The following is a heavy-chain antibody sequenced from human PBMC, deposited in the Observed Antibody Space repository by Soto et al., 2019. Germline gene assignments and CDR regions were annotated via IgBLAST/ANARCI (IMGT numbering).Heavy chain of an antibody. Sequence: ASVKVSCKASGYTFTSYGISWVRQAPGQGLDWMGWISAYNGNTNYAQKLQGRVTMTTDTSTSTAYMELRSLRSDDTAVYYCARGTRKDYSNYHYYYYMDVWGKGTTVTVSS. V-gene: IGHV1-18*01. CDR1: GYTFTSYG. CDR2: ISAYNGNT. CDR3: ARGTRKDYSNYHYYYYMDV. J-gene: IGHJ6*03. D-gene: IGHD4-4*01.